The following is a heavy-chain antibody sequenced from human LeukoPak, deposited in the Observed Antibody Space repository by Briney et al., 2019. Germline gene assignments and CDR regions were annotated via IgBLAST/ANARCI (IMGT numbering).Heavy chain of an antibody. J-gene: IGHJ6*02. D-gene: IGHD3-10*01. CDR3: TTDRYYYGSGSYHDRYYYYYGMDV. V-gene: IGHV3-15*01. CDR2: IKSKTDGGTT. CDR1: GFTFSSYA. Sequence: GGSLRLSCAASGFTFSSYAMSWVRQAPGKGLEWVGRIKSKTDGGTTDYAAPVKGRFTISRDDSKNTLYLQMNSLKTEDTAVYYCTTDRYYYGSGSYHDRYYYYYGMDVWGQGTTVTVSS.